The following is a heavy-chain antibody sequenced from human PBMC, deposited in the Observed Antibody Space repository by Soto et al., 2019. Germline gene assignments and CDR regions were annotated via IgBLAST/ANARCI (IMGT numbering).Heavy chain of an antibody. CDR3: ARHDEYYDSSGDDTEYLQH. CDR2: IYYSGST. D-gene: IGHD3-22*01. J-gene: IGHJ1*01. Sequence: QLQLQESGPGLVKPSETLSLTCTVSGGSISSSSYYWGWIRQPPGKGLEWIGSIYYSGSTYYNPSLKSRVNISVDTPKNQFSLKLSSVTAADTAVYYCARHDEYYDSSGDDTEYLQHWGQGTLVTVSS. V-gene: IGHV4-39*01. CDR1: GGSISSSSYY.